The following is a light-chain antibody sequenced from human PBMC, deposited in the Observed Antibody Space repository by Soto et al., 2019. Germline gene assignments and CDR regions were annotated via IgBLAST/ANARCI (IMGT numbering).Light chain of an antibody. V-gene: IGKV2-30*02. Sequence: DVVLTQSPLSLPVTVGQPASISCRSSQGLVHSDGNTYLSWFHQSPRHSPRRLLDRVSNQDSGVPTGFSGWGLACAFNRRISRVAAWSVEIYYGMQANHLATFGPGTIV. CDR2: RVS. CDR3: MQANHLAT. CDR1: QGLVHSDGNTY. J-gene: IGKJ3*01.